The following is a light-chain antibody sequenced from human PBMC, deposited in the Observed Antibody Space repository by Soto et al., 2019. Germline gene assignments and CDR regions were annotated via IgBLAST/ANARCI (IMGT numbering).Light chain of an antibody. CDR2: DAS. V-gene: IGKV1-5*01. CDR1: QSISSW. J-gene: IGKJ4*01. Sequence: DIHMSESPSTLAASKGDRVTITCRAIQSISSWLAWYQQKPGKAPKLLIYDASSLESGVPSRFSGSGSGTEFTLTISSLQPDDFATYYCQQYNSYSPRLTFGGGTKVDI. CDR3: QQYNSYSPRLT.